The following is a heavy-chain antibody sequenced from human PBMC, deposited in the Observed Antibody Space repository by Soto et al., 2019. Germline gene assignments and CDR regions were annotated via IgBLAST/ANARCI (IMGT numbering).Heavy chain of an antibody. Sequence: VASVKVSCKASRYTFISYDINWVRQATGQGLEWMGWMNPNSGNTGYAQKFQGRITMTRNTSMNTAYMELSSLRSEDTAVYYCARGREVWWNAGPLGLHGLDVWGQGTTVTVSS. D-gene: IGHD3-16*01. CDR2: MNPNSGNT. CDR3: ARGREVWWNAGPLGLHGLDV. J-gene: IGHJ6*02. V-gene: IGHV1-8*01. CDR1: RYTFISYD.